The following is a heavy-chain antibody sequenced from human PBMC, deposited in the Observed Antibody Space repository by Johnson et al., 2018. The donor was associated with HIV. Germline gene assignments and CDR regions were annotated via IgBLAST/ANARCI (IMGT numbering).Heavy chain of an antibody. D-gene: IGHD1-26*01. Sequence: VHLVESGGGLVQPGRSLRLSCAASGFTFSSYWMSWVRQAPGKGLEWVANIKQDGSEKYYVDSVKGRFTISRDNAKNSLYLQMNSLRAEDTAVYYCARDRGLWERNGAGAFDIWGQGTMVTVSS. V-gene: IGHV3-7*01. J-gene: IGHJ3*02. CDR2: IKQDGSEK. CDR3: ARDRGLWERNGAGAFDI. CDR1: GFTFSSYW.